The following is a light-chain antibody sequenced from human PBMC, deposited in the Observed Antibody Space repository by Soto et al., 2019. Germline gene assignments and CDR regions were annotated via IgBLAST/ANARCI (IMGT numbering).Light chain of an antibody. Sequence: QPVLTQPPSASASLGASVTLTCTLSSGYSNYEVDWYQQRPGKGPRFVMRVGTGEIVGSKGDGIPDRFSVLGSGLNRYLTIKNIQEDDESDFHCGADHASGSTFDVVFGGGTK. J-gene: IGLJ2*01. V-gene: IGLV9-49*03. CDR1: SGYSNYE. CDR3: GADHASGSTFDVV. CDR2: VGTGEIVG.